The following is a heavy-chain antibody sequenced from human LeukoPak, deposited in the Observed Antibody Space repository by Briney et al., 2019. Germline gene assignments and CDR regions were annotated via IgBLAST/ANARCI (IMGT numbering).Heavy chain of an antibody. CDR1: GYTFTSYG. CDR2: ISAYNGNT. D-gene: IGHD3-10*01. Sequence: ASVKVSCKASGYTFTSYGISWVRQAPGQGLEWMGWISAYNGNTNYAQKLQGRVTMTTDTSTSTAYMELRSLRSDDTAVYYCARGANYYGSGTYYKLNDFDIWGQGTMVTVSS. V-gene: IGHV1-18*01. J-gene: IGHJ3*02. CDR3: ARGANYYGSGTYYKLNDFDI.